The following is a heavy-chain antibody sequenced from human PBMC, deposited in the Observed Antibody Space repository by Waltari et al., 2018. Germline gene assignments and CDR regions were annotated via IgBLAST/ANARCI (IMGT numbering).Heavy chain of an antibody. J-gene: IGHJ3*02. CDR2: IYYSGRT. CDR1: GGSISSYY. V-gene: IGHV4-59*01. Sequence: QVQLQESGPGLVKPSETLSLTCTVSGGSISSYYWSWIRQPPGKGLEWIGYIYYSGRTNSHPSRKSRVSISVDTSKNQFSLKLSAVTAADTAVYYCARGGDAFDIWGQGTMVTVSS. CDR3: ARGGDAFDI.